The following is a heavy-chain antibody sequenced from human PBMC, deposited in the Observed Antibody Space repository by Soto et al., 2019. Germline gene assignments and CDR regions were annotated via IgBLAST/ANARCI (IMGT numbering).Heavy chain of an antibody. CDR2: IISIFDTA. J-gene: IGHJ4*02. CDR3: ARVGPGAPYQLGDY. CDR1: GGTFSSYA. V-gene: IGHV1-69*01. D-gene: IGHD2-2*01. Sequence: QVQLVQSGAEVKKPGSSVKVSCKASGGTFSSYAISWVRQAPGQGLEWTGGIISIFDTANYAQKFQGRVTITADESTSTAYMELSSLRSEDTAVYYCARVGPGAPYQLGDYWGQGTLVTVSS.